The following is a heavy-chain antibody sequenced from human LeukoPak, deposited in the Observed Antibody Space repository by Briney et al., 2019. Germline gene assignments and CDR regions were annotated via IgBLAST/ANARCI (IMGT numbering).Heavy chain of an antibody. CDR1: GFTFSSYS. V-gene: IGHV3-21*01. CDR2: ISSSSSYI. J-gene: IGHJ6*02. D-gene: IGHD6-19*01. CDR3: ARDHEAGSGWFYYYYGMDV. Sequence: PGGSLRLSCAASGFTFSSYSMNWVRQAPGKGLEWVSSISSSSSYIYYADSVKGRFTISRDNAKNSLYLQMNSLRAEDTDVYYCARDHEAGSGWFYYYYGMDVWGQGTTVTVSS.